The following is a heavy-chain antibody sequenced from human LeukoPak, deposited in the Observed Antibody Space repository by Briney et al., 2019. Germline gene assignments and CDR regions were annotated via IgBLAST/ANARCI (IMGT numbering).Heavy chain of an antibody. J-gene: IGHJ3*02. Sequence: SETLSLTCSVSGRSIRSCHWSWIRQPPGKGLEWIGYIYYSGSTNYNPSLKSRVTISVDTSKNQFSLKLSSVTAADTAVYYCARSTSDPYYYGSGTPGRAFDIWGQGTMVTVSS. D-gene: IGHD3-10*01. CDR3: ARSTSDPYYYGSGTPGRAFDI. CDR2: IYYSGST. V-gene: IGHV4-59*01. CDR1: GRSIRSCH.